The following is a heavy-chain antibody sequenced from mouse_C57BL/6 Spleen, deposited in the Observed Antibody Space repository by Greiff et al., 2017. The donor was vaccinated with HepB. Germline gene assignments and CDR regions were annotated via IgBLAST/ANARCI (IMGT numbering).Heavy chain of an antibody. D-gene: IGHD1-1*01. V-gene: IGHV1-15*01. Sequence: QVQLQQSGAELVRPGASVTLSCKASGYTFTDYEMHWVKQTPVHGLEWIGAIDPETGGTAYNQKFKGKAILTADKSSSTAYMELRSLTSEDSAVYYCTRERHYYGSSPFAYWGQGTLVTVSA. CDR2: IDPETGGT. CDR3: TRERHYYGSSPFAY. J-gene: IGHJ3*01. CDR1: GYTFTDYE.